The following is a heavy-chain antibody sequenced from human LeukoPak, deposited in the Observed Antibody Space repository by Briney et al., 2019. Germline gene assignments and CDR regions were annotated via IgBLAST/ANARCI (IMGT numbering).Heavy chain of an antibody. Sequence: PGGSLRLSCAASGFTFSSYGMHWVRQAPGKGLEWVAFIRYDGSNKYYADSVKGRFTISRDNSKNTLYLQMNSLRAEDTAVYYCARDKGSSSWFDYWGQGTLVTVSS. CDR1: GFTFSSYG. J-gene: IGHJ4*02. CDR2: IRYDGSNK. V-gene: IGHV3-30*02. CDR3: ARDKGSSSWFDY. D-gene: IGHD6-13*01.